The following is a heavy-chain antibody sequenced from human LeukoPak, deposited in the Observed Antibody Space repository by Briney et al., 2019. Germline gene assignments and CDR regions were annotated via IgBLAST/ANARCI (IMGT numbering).Heavy chain of an antibody. CDR2: INPNSGGT. Sequence: ASVKVSCKASGYTFTGYYMHWVRQAPGQGLEWMGWINPNSGGTNYAQKFQGRVTMTRDTSISTAYMELSRLRSDDTAVYYCARDSAYCSSTSCSSLPNWFDPWGQGTLVTVSS. CDR3: ARDSAYCSSTSCSSLPNWFDP. J-gene: IGHJ5*02. D-gene: IGHD2-2*01. CDR1: GYTFTGYY. V-gene: IGHV1-2*02.